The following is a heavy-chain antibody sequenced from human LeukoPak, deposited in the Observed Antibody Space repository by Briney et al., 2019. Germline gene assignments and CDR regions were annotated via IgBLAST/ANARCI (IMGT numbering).Heavy chain of an antibody. CDR2: IYTSGST. V-gene: IGHV4-61*02. J-gene: IGHJ4*02. CDR1: GGSISSGSYY. D-gene: IGHD3-3*01. CDR3: ARYFGVVIPNFDY. Sequence: SETLSLTCTVSGGSISSGSYYWSWIRQPAGKGLEWIGRIYTSGSTNYNPSLKSRVTISVDTSENQFSLKLSSVTAADTAVYYCARYFGVVIPNFDYWGQGTLVTVSS.